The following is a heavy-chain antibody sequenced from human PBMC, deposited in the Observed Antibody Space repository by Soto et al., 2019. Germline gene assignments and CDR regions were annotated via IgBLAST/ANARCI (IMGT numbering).Heavy chain of an antibody. CDR3: ATGECSSTICYTHLPEYYFYYGMDV. CDR1: VGAFSSYA. D-gene: IGHD2-2*01. Sequence: SVKVSCKASVGAFSSYAIGWVRQATGQGLEWMGGVIPISGTANYAQKFRGRVTITAHEPTSTAYMELSSLRSEDTAVDYGATGECSSTICYTHLPEYYFYYGMDVWGQGPTGT. J-gene: IGHJ6*02. CDR2: VIPISGTA. V-gene: IGHV1-69*13.